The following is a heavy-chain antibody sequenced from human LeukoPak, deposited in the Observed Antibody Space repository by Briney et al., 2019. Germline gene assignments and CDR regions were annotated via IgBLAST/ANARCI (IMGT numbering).Heavy chain of an antibody. V-gene: IGHV1-2*02. Sequence: ASVKVSCKASGYTFTGYYMHWVRQAPGQGLEWMGWINPNSGGTNCAQRFQGRVTMTRDTSISTAYMELSRLRSDDTAVYYCARDRWRFCSSTSCYRDDYWGQGTLVTVSS. CDR3: ARDRWRFCSSTSCYRDDY. J-gene: IGHJ4*02. CDR2: INPNSGGT. CDR1: GYTFTGYY. D-gene: IGHD2-2*02.